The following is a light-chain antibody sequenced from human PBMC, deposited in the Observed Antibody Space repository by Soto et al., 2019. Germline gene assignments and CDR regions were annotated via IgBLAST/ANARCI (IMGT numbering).Light chain of an antibody. CDR1: QNVLYSSNNKNY. V-gene: IGKV4-1*01. J-gene: IGKJ1*01. CDR3: QECFSSPQT. Sequence: DIVMTQSPDSLAVSLGERATINCKSSQNVLYSSNNKNYIVWYQQKPGQPPKWLIYWASTRQSGVPDRFSGSGSGPDFTLTISSLQAEDVAVYYCQECFSSPQTFGQGTKVEIK. CDR2: WAS.